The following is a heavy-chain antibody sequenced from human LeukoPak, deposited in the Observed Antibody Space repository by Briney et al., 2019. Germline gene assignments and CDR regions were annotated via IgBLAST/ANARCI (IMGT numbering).Heavy chain of an antibody. J-gene: IGHJ4*02. D-gene: IGHD5-12*01. Sequence: ASVKVSCKASGGTFSSYAISWVRQAPGQGLEWMGRIIPILGIASYAQKFQGRVTVTADKSTSTAYTELSSLRSEDTAVYYCAGIVATMNYFDYWGQGTLVTVST. CDR2: IIPILGIA. CDR1: GGTFSSYA. CDR3: AGIVATMNYFDY. V-gene: IGHV1-69*04.